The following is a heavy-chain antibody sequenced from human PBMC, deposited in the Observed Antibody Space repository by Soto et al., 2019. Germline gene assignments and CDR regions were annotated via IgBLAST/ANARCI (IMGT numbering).Heavy chain of an antibody. D-gene: IGHD3-10*01. J-gene: IGHJ6*02. CDR2: LYYSGST. Sequence: SETLSLTCTVSGGSISNSVYYWGWIRQPPGKGLEWIGSLYYSGSTHYNPSLKSRVTISADTSKSQFSLKLSSVIAADTAVNYCARQALAFGSGSYYSGPTYYYGMDVWGQGTTVTVSS. CDR3: ARQALAFGSGSYYSGPTYYYGMDV. CDR1: GGSISNSVYY. V-gene: IGHV4-39*01.